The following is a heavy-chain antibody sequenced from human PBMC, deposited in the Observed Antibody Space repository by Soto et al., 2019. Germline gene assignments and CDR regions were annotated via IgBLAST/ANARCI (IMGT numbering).Heavy chain of an antibody. CDR3: ARAVGVVDPFLDY. CDR1: GFTFSSYG. CDR2: IWYDGSNK. J-gene: IGHJ4*02. D-gene: IGHD2-15*01. Sequence: GGSLRLSCAASGFTFSSYGMHWVRQAPGKGLEWVAVIWYDGSNKYYADSVKGRFTISRDNSKNTLYLQMNSLRAEDTAVYYCARAVGVVDPFLDYWGQGTLVTVSS. V-gene: IGHV3-33*01.